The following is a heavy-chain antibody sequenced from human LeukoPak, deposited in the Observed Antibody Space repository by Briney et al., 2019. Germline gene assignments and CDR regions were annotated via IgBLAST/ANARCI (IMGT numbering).Heavy chain of an antibody. CDR3: AAKGNGYSGIYVFAH. Sequence: GGSLRLSCAASGFPVSVNYMSWVRQAPGKGLEWVSVLYSSGGTKYADPVKGRFTISRDSSDNTLHLQMNSLRAEDTAVYYCAAKGNGYSGIYVFAHWGQGTLVTVSS. CDR1: GFPVSVNY. D-gene: IGHD1-26*01. J-gene: IGHJ4*02. V-gene: IGHV3-66*01. CDR2: LYSSGGT.